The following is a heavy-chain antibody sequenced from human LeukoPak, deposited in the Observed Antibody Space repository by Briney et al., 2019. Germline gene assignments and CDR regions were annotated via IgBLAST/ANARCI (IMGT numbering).Heavy chain of an antibody. CDR1: GFTFSSYS. V-gene: IGHV3-21*01. J-gene: IGHJ4*02. Sequence: GVSLRLSCAASGFTFSSYSMNWVRQAPGKGMEWVSSISSSGTYIYYADSVKGRFTISRDNAKNTLYLQMNSLRAEDTAVYYCARDSSGWSRDYWGQGTLVTVSS. CDR3: ARDSSGWSRDY. CDR2: ISSSGTYI. D-gene: IGHD6-19*01.